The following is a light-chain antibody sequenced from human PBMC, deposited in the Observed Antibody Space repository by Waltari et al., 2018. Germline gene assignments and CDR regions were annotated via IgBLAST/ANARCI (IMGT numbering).Light chain of an antibody. Sequence: QSALTQPRSVSGSPGQSVTISCTGTSSDVGDYNYVSWYQQHPGKAPKLIIHDVSKRPSGVPDRFSGSKSGNTASLTISGLQADDETDYYCCSYAGSYTLVFGGGTKLTVL. V-gene: IGLV2-11*01. CDR3: CSYAGSYTLV. CDR2: DVS. CDR1: SSDVGDYNY. J-gene: IGLJ3*02.